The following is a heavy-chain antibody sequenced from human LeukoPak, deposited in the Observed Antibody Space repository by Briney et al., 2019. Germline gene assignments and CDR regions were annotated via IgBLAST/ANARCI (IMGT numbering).Heavy chain of an antibody. D-gene: IGHD6-25*01. V-gene: IGHV1-2*02. CDR3: ARGGIGLLDY. CDR2: INPQSGGT. CDR1: GYTFTAYY. Sequence: ASVKVSCKASGYTFTAYYMHWVRQAPGQGLEYMGWINPQSGGTNNAQKFQGRVTMTRGTSISTAYMDLSRLRSDDTAVYYCARGGIGLLDYWGQGTLVTVSS. J-gene: IGHJ4*02.